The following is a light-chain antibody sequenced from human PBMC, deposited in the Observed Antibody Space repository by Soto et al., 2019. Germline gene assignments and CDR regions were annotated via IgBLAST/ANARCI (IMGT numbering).Light chain of an antibody. Sequence: EIVLTQSPGTLSLSPGERATLSCRASKSISSNYLGWYQQKPGQAPRLLIYDTSSRATGIPDRFSGSGSGTDSTLTISRLEPEDFAVYYCQQYGNSPPFTFGQGTKLEI. V-gene: IGKV3-20*01. CDR1: KSISSNY. CDR2: DTS. J-gene: IGKJ2*01. CDR3: QQYGNSPPFT.